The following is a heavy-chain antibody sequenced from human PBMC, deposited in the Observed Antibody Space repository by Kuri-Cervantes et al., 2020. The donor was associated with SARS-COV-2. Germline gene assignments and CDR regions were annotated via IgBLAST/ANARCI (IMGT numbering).Heavy chain of an antibody. D-gene: IGHD2-2*01. Sequence: GESLKISCAASGFTFSSYWMSWVRQAPGKGLEWVSAISGSGGSTYYADSVKGRFTISRDNSKSTLYLQMNSLRAEDTAVYYCATDIVVVPAVPDLFDYWGQGTLVTGSS. J-gene: IGHJ4*02. CDR1: GFTFSSYW. CDR3: ATDIVVVPAVPDLFDY. V-gene: IGHV3-23*01. CDR2: ISGSGGST.